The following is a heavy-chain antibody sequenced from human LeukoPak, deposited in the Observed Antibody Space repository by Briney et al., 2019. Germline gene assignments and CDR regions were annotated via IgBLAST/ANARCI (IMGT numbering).Heavy chain of an antibody. CDR3: AGLQPYGDYWNYFDY. CDR2: IYYSGST. CDR1: GGSISSYY. V-gene: IGHV4-59*08. D-gene: IGHD4-17*01. J-gene: IGHJ4*02. Sequence: SETLSHTCTVSGGSISSYYWSWIRQPPGKGLEWIGYIYYSGSTNYNPSLKSRVTISVDTSKNQFSLKLSSVTAADTAVYYCAGLQPYGDYWNYFDYWGQGTLVTVSS.